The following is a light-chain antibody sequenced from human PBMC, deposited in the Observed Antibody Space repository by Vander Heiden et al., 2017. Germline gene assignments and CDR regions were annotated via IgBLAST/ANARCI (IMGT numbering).Light chain of an antibody. CDR1: QSVSSSY. V-gene: IGKV3-20*01. CDR2: GAS. Sequence: GTLSCRASQSVSSSYLAWYQQKPGQPPRLLIYGASIRATGIPDRFSGSWSGTYFTLTISILEPEDFAVYYCQQYGSSPYTFGQGTKLEIK. CDR3: QQYGSSPYT. J-gene: IGKJ2*01.